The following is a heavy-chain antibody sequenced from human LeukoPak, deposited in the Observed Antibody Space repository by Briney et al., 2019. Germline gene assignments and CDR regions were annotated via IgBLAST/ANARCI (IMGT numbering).Heavy chain of an antibody. V-gene: IGHV4-34*09. Sequence: SETLSLTCAVYGGSFSGYYWSWIRQPPGKGLEWIGEINHSGSTYYNPSLKSRVTISVDTSKNQFSLKLSSVTAADTAVYYCATAPYEYIWGTYRTNWFDPWGQGTLVTVSS. CDR1: GGSFSGYY. J-gene: IGHJ5*02. CDR2: INHSGST. CDR3: ATAPYEYIWGTYRTNWFDP. D-gene: IGHD3-16*02.